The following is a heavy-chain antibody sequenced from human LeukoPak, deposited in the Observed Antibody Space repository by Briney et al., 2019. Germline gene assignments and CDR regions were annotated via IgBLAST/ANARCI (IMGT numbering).Heavy chain of an antibody. CDR2: INPGNGDT. CDR1: GYSFTSQD. CDR3: TLYNY. V-gene: IGHV1-3*03. D-gene: IGHD2-2*02. J-gene: IGHJ4*02. Sequence: ASVRVSCKTSGYSFTSQDMHWVRQAPGQSLEWMGCINPGNGDTKYSQEFQGRVTITRDTSATTAYMELSSLRSDDMAVYYCTLYNYWGQGTLVTVSS.